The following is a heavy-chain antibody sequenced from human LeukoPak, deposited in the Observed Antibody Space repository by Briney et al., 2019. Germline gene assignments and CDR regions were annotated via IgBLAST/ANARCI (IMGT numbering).Heavy chain of an antibody. D-gene: IGHD3-3*01. J-gene: IGHJ3*02. Sequence: WVRQPPGKGLEWIGSIYYSGSTYYNPSLKSRVTISVDTSKNQFSLKLSSVTAADTAVYYCARQRRITIFGVVIIDAFDIWGQGTMVTVSS. CDR3: ARQRRITIFGVVIIDAFDI. CDR2: IYYSGST. V-gene: IGHV4-39*01.